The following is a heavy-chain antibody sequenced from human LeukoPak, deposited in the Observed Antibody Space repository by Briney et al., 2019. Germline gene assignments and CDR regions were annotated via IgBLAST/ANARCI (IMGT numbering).Heavy chain of an antibody. D-gene: IGHD1-26*01. CDR1: GYTFTNLD. CDR3: ARAWVVGIPGCDY. Sequence: ASVRVSCKTSGYTFTNLDISWVRQAPGQGLEWMGWISAYNGNTNYAQKLQGRVTMTTDTSTSTAYMELRSLRSDDTAVYYCARAWVVGIPGCDYWGQGTLVTVSS. V-gene: IGHV1-18*01. J-gene: IGHJ4*02. CDR2: ISAYNGNT.